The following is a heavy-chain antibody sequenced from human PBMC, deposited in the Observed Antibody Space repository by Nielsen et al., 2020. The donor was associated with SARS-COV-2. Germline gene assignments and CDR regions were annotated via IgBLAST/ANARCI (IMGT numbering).Heavy chain of an antibody. CDR3: ARMDAATDF. V-gene: IGHV4-59*08. Sequence: GSLRLSCTVSGGSISSYYWSWIRQPPGKGLEWNGFTYHSGSANYNPSLKSRVTISGDTYKKQFSLRLTSVTPAATAIYYCARMDAATDFWGQGTLVTVSS. CDR1: GGSISSYY. J-gene: IGHJ4*02. D-gene: IGHD2-15*01. CDR2: TYHSGSA.